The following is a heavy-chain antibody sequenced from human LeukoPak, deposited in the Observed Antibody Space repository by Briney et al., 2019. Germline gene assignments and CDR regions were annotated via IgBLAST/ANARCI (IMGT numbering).Heavy chain of an antibody. CDR1: GFTFSSYA. CDR3: AAEVGYYDSSGYYLPGY. D-gene: IGHD3-22*01. CDR2: ISGSDGST. J-gene: IGHJ4*02. Sequence: GGSLSLSCAASGFTFSSYAMTWVRQAPGKGLEWVSAISGSDGSTYYADSVKGRFTISRDNSKNTLYLQMNSLRAEDTAVYYCAAEVGYYDSSGYYLPGYWGQGTLVTVSS. V-gene: IGHV3-23*01.